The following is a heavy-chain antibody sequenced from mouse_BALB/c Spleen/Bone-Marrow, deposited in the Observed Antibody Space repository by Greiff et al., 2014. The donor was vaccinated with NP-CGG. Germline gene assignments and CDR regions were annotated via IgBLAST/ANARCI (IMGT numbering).Heavy chain of an antibody. CDR1: GYAFSGYW. V-gene: IGHV1-82*01. D-gene: IGHD1-2*01. Sequence: HVQLVQSGPELVRPGASVKISCKASGYAFSGYWMHWVKQRPGQGLEWIGVICTGAGDTNYNGKFKGKATLTADKSSRTAYMQLSSATSEDAAADICAREGYGYDKRCHAMDYWGQGTSVTVAS. CDR3: AREGYGYDKRCHAMDY. J-gene: IGHJ4*01. CDR2: ICTGAGDT.